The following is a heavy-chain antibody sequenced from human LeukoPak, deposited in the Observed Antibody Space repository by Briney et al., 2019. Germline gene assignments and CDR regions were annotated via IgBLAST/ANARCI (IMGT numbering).Heavy chain of an antibody. D-gene: IGHD3-3*01. CDR3: ARAPPITIFGVAPGYYFDY. Sequence: SVKVSCKASGGTFSSYAISWVRQAPGQGLEWMGRIIPILGIANYAQKFQGRVTITADKSTSTAYMELSSLRSEDTAVYYCARAPPITIFGVAPGYYFDYWGQGTLVTVSS. CDR1: GGTFSSYA. J-gene: IGHJ4*02. V-gene: IGHV1-69*04. CDR2: IIPILGIA.